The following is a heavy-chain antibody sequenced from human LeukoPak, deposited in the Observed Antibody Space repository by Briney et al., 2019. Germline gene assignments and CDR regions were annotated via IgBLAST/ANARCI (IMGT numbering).Heavy chain of an antibody. CDR1: GGPISSSSYY. V-gene: IGHV4-39*07. D-gene: IGHD6-13*01. CDR3: ARDTIAAEAPYYFDY. CDR2: IYYSGST. Sequence: SETLSLTCTVSGGPISSSSYYWGWIRQPPGKGLEWIGSIYYSGSTYYNPSLKSRVTISVDTSKNQFSPKLSSVTAADTAVYYCARDTIAAEAPYYFDYWGQGTLVTVSS. J-gene: IGHJ4*02.